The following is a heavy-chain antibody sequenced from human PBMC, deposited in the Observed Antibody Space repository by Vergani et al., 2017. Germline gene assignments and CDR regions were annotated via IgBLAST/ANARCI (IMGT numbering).Heavy chain of an antibody. CDR1: GGSVSSGSYY. J-gene: IGHJ5*02. CDR3: ARGDSSSWYVWFDP. Sequence: QVQLQQWGAGLLKPSETLSLTCTVSGGSVSSGSYYWSWIRQPAGKGLEWIGYIYYSGSTNYNPSLKSRVTISVDTSKNQFSLKLSSVTAADTAVYYCARGDSSSWYVWFDPWGQGTLVTVSS. D-gene: IGHD6-13*01. CDR2: IYYSGST. V-gene: IGHV4-61*10.